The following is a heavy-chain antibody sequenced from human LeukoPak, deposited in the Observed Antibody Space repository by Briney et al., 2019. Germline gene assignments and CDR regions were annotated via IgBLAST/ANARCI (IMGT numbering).Heavy chain of an antibody. CDR3: AKDRHCANGVCHSPPGMDV. V-gene: IGHV3-33*06. CDR2: IWFDGKNE. CDR1: GFTFSSYG. J-gene: IGHJ6*02. D-gene: IGHD2-8*01. Sequence: GGSLRLSCAASGFTFSSYGMHWVRQAPGKGLEWVADIWFDGKNEHFADSVKGRFTISRDNSKNTMYLQINSLRAEDTAVYYCAKDRHCANGVCHSPPGMDVWGQGTTVTVSS.